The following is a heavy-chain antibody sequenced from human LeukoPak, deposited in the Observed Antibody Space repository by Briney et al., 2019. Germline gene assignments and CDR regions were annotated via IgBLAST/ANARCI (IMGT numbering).Heavy chain of an antibody. CDR3: ASRLHYYDSSGPDY. Sequence: GGSLRLSCAASGFTFSSYGMHWVRQAPGKGLEWVAVIWYDGSNKYYADSVKGRFTISRDNSKNTLYLQMNSLRAEDTAVYYCASRLHYYDSSGPDYWGQGTLVTVSS. CDR2: IWYDGSNK. CDR1: GFTFSSYG. D-gene: IGHD3-22*01. V-gene: IGHV3-33*01. J-gene: IGHJ4*02.